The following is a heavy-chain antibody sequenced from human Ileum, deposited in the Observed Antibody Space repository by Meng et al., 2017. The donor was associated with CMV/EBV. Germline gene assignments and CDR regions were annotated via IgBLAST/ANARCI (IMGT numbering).Heavy chain of an antibody. J-gene: IGHJ4*02. V-gene: IGHV4-4*02. CDR2: IYQSGST. Sequence: SGGFLSSSTWWPWVRQLPGKGLEWIGEIYQSGSTNYNPSLKSRVTISVDKSKNQFSLSLTSVTAADTAVYYCARDDGLTASGTALDYWGRGTLVTVSS. CDR3: ARDDGLTASGTALDY. D-gene: IGHD2-15*01. CDR1: GGFLSSSTW.